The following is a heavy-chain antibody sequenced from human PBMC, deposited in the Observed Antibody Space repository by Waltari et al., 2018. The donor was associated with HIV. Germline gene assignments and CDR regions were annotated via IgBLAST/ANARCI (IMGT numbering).Heavy chain of an antibody. V-gene: IGHV1-18*01. CDR1: GSTCTVYG. J-gene: IGHJ6*02. D-gene: IGHD2-21*01. Sequence: QVQLVPSGAEVKKPGPSVKAPRKSSGSTCTVYGFGWVRQAPGQGLEWMGWSSAYNENTNYAPKFQGRVTMTTDTSTTTGYMELRRLRSADTAVYFCASYSPPRGLDVWGQGTTVTVS. CDR2: SSAYNENT. CDR3: ASYSPPRGLDV.